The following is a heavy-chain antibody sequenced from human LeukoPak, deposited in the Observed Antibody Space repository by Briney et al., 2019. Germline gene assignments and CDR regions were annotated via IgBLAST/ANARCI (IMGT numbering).Heavy chain of an antibody. CDR1: GFTFSESW. CDR2: LNLDGSDK. J-gene: IGHJ4*02. Sequence: PGRSLRLSCVVSGFTFSESWMSWVRQAPGKGLGWVASLNLDGSDKYYVDSVKGRFTISRDNAKNLLYLQMDSLRVEDTAVYYCAKGKRYPDYWGQGTLVTVSS. CDR3: AKGKRYPDY. V-gene: IGHV3-7*03. D-gene: IGHD1-1*01.